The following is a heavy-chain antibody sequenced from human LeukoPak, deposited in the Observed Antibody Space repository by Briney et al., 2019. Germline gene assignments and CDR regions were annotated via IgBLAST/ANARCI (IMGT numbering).Heavy chain of an antibody. D-gene: IGHD3-22*01. CDR2: ISWNSGSI. CDR1: GFTFSSYE. V-gene: IGHV3-9*03. CDR3: AKGRITMIEDAFDI. J-gene: IGHJ3*02. Sequence: PGGSLRLSCAASGFTFSSYEMNWVRQAPGKGLEWVSGISWNSGSIGYADSVKGRFTISRDNAKNSLYLQMNSLRAEDMALYYCAKGRITMIEDAFDIWGQGTMVTVSS.